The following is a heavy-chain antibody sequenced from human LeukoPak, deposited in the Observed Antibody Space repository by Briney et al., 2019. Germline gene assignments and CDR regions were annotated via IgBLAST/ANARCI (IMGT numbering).Heavy chain of an antibody. Sequence: ASVKVSCKASGGTFSSYAISWVRQAPGQGLEWMGGIIPIFGTANYAQKFQGRVTITTDESTSTAYMELSSLRSEDTAVYYCASRSINWYRGGTWFDPWGQGTLVTVSS. CDR2: IIPIFGTA. J-gene: IGHJ5*02. CDR1: GGTFSSYA. CDR3: ASRSINWYRGGTWFDP. V-gene: IGHV1-69*05. D-gene: IGHD6-13*01.